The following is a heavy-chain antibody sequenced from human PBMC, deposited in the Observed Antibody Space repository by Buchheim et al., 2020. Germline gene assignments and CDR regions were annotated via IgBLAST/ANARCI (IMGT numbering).Heavy chain of an antibody. J-gene: IGHJ4*02. D-gene: IGHD3-22*01. CDR3: AKGYYYDSSLDY. V-gene: IGHV3-30*02. Sequence: QVQLLESGGVVVQPGRPLRLSCAAPGVTFCSYGMHCVCQAPGKGLEWVAFIRYVGSNKYYADSVKGRFTISRDNSKNTQYLQMNSLRAEDTAVYYCAKGYYYDSSLDYWGQGTL. CDR2: IRYVGSNK. CDR1: GVTFCSYG.